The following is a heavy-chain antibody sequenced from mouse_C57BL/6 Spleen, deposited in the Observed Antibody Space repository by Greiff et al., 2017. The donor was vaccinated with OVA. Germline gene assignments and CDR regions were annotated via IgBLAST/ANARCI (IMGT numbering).Heavy chain of an antibody. CDR2: INPNYGTT. J-gene: IGHJ2*01. V-gene: IGHV1-39*01. Sequence: EVKLVESGPELVKPGASVKISCKASGYSFTDYNMNWVKQSNGKSLEWIGVINPNYGTTSYNQKFKGKATLTVDQSSSTAYMQLNSLTSEDSAVYYCASGYYVRNFDYWGQGTTLTVSS. D-gene: IGHD1-1*01. CDR1: GYSFTDYN. CDR3: ASGYYVRNFDY.